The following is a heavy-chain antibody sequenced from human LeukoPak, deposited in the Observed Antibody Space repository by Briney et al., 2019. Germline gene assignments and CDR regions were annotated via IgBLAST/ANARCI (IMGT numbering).Heavy chain of an antibody. J-gene: IGHJ3*02. CDR2: IYHSGST. V-gene: IGHV4-39*07. D-gene: IGHD3-22*01. CDR1: GGSISSGTYY. Sequence: PSETLSLTCTVSGGSISSGTYYWGWIRQPPGKGLEWIGSIYHSGSTYYNPSLKSRVTISVDTSKNQFSLKLSSVTAADTAVYYCARDYDSSGYGAFDIWGQGTMVTVSS. CDR3: ARDYDSSGYGAFDI.